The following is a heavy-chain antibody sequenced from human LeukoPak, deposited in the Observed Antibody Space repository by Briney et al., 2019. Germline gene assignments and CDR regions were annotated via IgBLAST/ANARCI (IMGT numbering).Heavy chain of an antibody. CDR1: GFTFSSYG. CDR2: IWYDGSNK. D-gene: IGHD6-19*01. J-gene: IGHJ6*02. V-gene: IGHV3-33*08. Sequence: GGSLRLSCSASGFTFSSYGMHWVRQAPGKGLEWVAVIWYDGSNKYYADSVKGRFTISRDNSKNTLYLQMNSLRAEDTAVYYCARDLHYSSGWYVYYYYGMDVWAKGPRSPSP. CDR3: ARDLHYSSGWYVYYYYGMDV.